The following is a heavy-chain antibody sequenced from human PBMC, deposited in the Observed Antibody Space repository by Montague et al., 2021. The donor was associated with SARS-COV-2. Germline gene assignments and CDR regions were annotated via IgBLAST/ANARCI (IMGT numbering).Heavy chain of an antibody. CDR2: IYYSGST. J-gene: IGHJ4*02. CDR1: GGSISSGSYY. V-gene: IGHV4-39*01. D-gene: IGHD3-3*01. Sequence: SETLSLTCTVSGGSISSGSYYWGWIRQPPGKGLEWIGSIYYSGSTYYNPSLKSRVTISVDMSKNQFSLKLSSVTAADTAVYYCARKASRGITIFGVVTASYYFDYWGQRTLVTVSS. CDR3: ARKASRGITIFGVVTASYYFDY.